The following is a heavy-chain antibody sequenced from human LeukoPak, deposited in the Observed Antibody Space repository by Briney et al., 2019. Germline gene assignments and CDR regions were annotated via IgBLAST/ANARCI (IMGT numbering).Heavy chain of an antibody. Sequence: SGPTLVKPTQTLTLTCTFSGFSLSTSEVGVGWIRQPPGKALEWLALIYWNDDKRYSPSLKSRLTITKDTSKNQVVLTMTNMDPVDTATYYCAHTYISVRSPRGWFDPWGQGTLVTVSS. CDR1: GFSLSTSEVG. J-gene: IGHJ5*02. CDR2: IYWNDDK. V-gene: IGHV2-5*01. D-gene: IGHD3-10*01. CDR3: AHTYISVRSPRGWFDP.